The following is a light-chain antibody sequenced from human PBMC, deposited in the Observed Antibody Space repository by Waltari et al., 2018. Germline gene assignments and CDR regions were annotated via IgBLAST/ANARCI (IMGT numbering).Light chain of an antibody. Sequence: IQMTQSPSTLSASVGVRGPTTCRASQSISSWLAWSQQKTGKAPKLLIYKASSLESGVPSRFSGSGSGTEFTLTISSLQPDDFATYYCQQYNSFPWTFGQGTKLEIK. CDR1: QSISSW. J-gene: IGKJ2*02. V-gene: IGKV1-5*03. CDR2: KAS. CDR3: QQYNSFPWT.